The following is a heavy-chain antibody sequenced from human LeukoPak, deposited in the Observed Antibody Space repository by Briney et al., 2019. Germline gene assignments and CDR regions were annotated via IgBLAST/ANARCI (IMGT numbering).Heavy chain of an antibody. V-gene: IGHV1-46*01. CDR2: IGPSGGNT. CDR3: ARVRDGYNDAYDI. Sequence: ASVKVSCKASGYIFTDYYMHWVRQAPGQGLEWMGLIGPSGGNTNYAQNFQGRVTMTRDTSTSTVYMELSSLRSEDTAVYYCARVRDGYNDAYDIWGQGTMVTVPS. CDR1: GYIFTDYY. D-gene: IGHD5-24*01. J-gene: IGHJ3*02.